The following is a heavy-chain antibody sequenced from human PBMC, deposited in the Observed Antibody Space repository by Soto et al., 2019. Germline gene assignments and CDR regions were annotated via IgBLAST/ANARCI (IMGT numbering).Heavy chain of an antibody. Sequence: PGGSLRLSCAASEFSVGNAWMRWVRQAPGKGLEWVGRIKSETDGGTTDYAAPVKCRFTISRDDSKNTLYLQMNSLRAEDTAIYYCARIYCSSSSCYIDFWGQGILVTVSS. CDR2: IKSETDGGTT. V-gene: IGHV3-15*01. D-gene: IGHD2-2*02. CDR3: ARIYCSSSSCYIDF. CDR1: EFSVGNAW. J-gene: IGHJ4*02.